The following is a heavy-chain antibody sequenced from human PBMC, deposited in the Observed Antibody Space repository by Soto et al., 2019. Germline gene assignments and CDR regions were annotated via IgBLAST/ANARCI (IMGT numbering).Heavy chain of an antibody. Sequence: SGTLSLTCSVSGDSISSGYYYWSWIRQPPGKGLEWTGNIYYSGATYYNPSLKSRLMISIDTSKNHFSLKVGSVTAADTAVYYCASSAVYGLDFSGQGPTVTVSS. CDR3: ASSAVYGLDF. CDR2: IYYSGAT. J-gene: IGHJ6*02. CDR1: GDSISSGYYY. V-gene: IGHV4-30-4*01.